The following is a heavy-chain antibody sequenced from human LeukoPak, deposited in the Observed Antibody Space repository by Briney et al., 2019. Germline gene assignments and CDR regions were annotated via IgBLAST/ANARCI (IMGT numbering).Heavy chain of an antibody. Sequence: GASVKVSCKASGFTFSTSGVHWVRRARGQRLEWMGWIVVGSGNTNYAQNFQERVSITRDMSTSTAFMELRSLTSEDTAVYYCAADVAPTDPHNWFDPWGQGSLVTVSS. V-gene: IGHV1-58*01. CDR3: AADVAPTDPHNWFDP. CDR1: GFTFSTSG. D-gene: IGHD1-1*01. CDR2: IVVGSGNT. J-gene: IGHJ5*02.